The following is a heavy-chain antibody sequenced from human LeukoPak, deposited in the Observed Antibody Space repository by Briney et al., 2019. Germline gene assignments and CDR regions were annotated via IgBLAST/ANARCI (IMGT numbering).Heavy chain of an antibody. Sequence: GGSLRLSCAASGFTFSSYSMNWVRQAPGKGLEWVSSISSSSSYIYYADSVKGRFTISRDNAKNSLYLQMNSLRAEDTAVYYCARDGATVTILGYMDVWGKGTTVTVSS. CDR3: ARDGATVTILGYMDV. J-gene: IGHJ6*03. CDR1: GFTFSSYS. CDR2: ISSSSSYI. D-gene: IGHD4-17*01. V-gene: IGHV3-21*01.